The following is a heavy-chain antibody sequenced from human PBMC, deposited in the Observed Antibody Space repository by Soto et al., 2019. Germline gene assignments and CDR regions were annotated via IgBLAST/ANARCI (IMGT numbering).Heavy chain of an antibody. D-gene: IGHD4-4*01. CDR2: IYPDDSET. V-gene: IGHV5-51*01. CDR1: GYTFISNW. J-gene: IGHJ4*02. Sequence: GESLKISCQASGYTFISNWIGWVRQMPGKGLEWMGLIYPDDSETRYSPSFQGQVTISADRSFNTAYLQWASLQASDTAIYYCARLLDSWAAPQYFDSWGQGTMVTVS. CDR3: ARLLDSWAAPQYFDS.